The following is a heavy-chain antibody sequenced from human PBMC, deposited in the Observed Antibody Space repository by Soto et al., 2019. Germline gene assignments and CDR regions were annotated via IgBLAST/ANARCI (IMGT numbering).Heavy chain of an antibody. J-gene: IGHJ4*02. CDR3: ERPTIAARPSPIDY. D-gene: IGHD6-6*01. CDR2: ISYDGRYK. V-gene: IGHV3-30*04. Sequence: QVQLVESGGGVVQPATSLRLSCAASGFTFSDYAMHWVRQAPGKGLEWVAVISYDGRYKFYADSVQGRFTISRDDSKNTLDLQVNSLRAEDTAVYYCERPTIAARPSPIDYWGQGTLVTVSS. CDR1: GFTFSDYA.